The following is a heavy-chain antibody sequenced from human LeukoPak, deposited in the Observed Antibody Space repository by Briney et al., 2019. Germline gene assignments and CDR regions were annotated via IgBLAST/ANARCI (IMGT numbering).Heavy chain of an antibody. V-gene: IGHV3-23*01. CDR2: ISPSGAIK. D-gene: IGHD5-24*01. CDR3: AKDDAWLQYND. J-gene: IGHJ4*02. CDR1: GFTFSRHG. Sequence: SGGSLRLSCVASGFTFSRHGMNWDRQAPGKGLEWVSGISPSGAIKYYVDSVKGRFTVSRDNSKNTLYLQINSLRDEDTAVYYCAKDDAWLQYNDWGQGTLVTVSS.